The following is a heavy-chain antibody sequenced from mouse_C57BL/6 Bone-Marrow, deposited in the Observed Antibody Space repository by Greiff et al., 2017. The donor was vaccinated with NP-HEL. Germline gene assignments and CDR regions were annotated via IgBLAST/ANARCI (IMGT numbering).Heavy chain of an antibody. Sequence: VQLQQSGAELVRPGASVTLSCKASGYTFTDYEMHWVKQTPVHGLEWIGAIDPETGGTAYNQKFKGKAILTADNSSSTAYMELRSLTSEDSAVYYCTRALFTTVVAKWYFDVWGTGTTVTVSS. D-gene: IGHD1-1*01. CDR2: IDPETGGT. CDR3: TRALFTTVVAKWYFDV. CDR1: GYTFTDYE. J-gene: IGHJ1*03. V-gene: IGHV1-15*01.